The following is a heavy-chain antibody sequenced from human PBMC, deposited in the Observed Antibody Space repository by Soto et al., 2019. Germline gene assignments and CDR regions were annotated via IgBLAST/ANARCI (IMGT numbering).Heavy chain of an antibody. Sequence: ASVKVSCKASGHSFSRYDIHWVRQATGHGLEWMGWMNPRSGSTGYAQNFRGRVTMTRDSATGTAYMDLSSLRYEDTAIYFCTRARGAETFDFWGQGSRVTVSS. J-gene: IGHJ4*02. CDR2: MNPRSGST. CDR1: GHSFSRYD. D-gene: IGHD2-15*01. CDR3: TRARGAETFDF. V-gene: IGHV1-8*01.